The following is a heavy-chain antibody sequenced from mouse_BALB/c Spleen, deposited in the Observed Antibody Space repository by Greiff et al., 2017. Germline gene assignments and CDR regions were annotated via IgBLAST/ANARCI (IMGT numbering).Heavy chain of an antibody. CDR2: IDPANGNT. Sequence: EVQLQQSGAELVKPGASVKLSCTASGFNIKDTYMHWVKQRPEQGLEWIGRIDPANGNTKYDPKFQGKATITADTSSNTAYLQLSSLTSEDTAVYYGARGNCYGSSFLDYWGQGTTLTVSS. CDR1: GFNIKDTY. J-gene: IGHJ2*01. CDR3: ARGNCYGSSFLDY. D-gene: IGHD1-1*01. V-gene: IGHV14-3*02.